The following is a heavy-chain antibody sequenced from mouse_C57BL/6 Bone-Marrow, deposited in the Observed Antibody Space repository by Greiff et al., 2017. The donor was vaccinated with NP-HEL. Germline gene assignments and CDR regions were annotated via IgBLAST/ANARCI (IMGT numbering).Heavy chain of an antibody. J-gene: IGHJ2*01. V-gene: IGHV1-15*01. Sequence: QVQLQQSGAELVRPGASVTLSCEASGYTFTDYEMHWVKQTPVHGLEWIGAIDPETGGTAYNQKFKGKAILTADKSSSTAYMELRSLTSEDSAVYYCKVDYDDYWGQGTTLTVSS. CDR1: GYTFTDYE. CDR2: IDPETGGT. CDR3: KVDYDDY. D-gene: IGHD2-4*01.